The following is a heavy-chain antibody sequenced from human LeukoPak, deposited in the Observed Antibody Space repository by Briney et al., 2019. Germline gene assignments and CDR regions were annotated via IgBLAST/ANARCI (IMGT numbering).Heavy chain of an antibody. CDR3: ARVVHCSSTSCYVLGNYYYYMDV. CDR2: IYYSGST. V-gene: IGHV4-31*03. Sequence: PSETLSLTCTVSGGSISSGGYYWSWIRQHPGKGLEWTGYIYYSGSTYYNPSLKSRVTISVDTSKNQFSLKLSSVTAADTAVYYCARVVHCSSTSCYVLGNYYYYMDVWGKGTTVTVSS. CDR1: GGSISSGGYY. D-gene: IGHD2-2*01. J-gene: IGHJ6*03.